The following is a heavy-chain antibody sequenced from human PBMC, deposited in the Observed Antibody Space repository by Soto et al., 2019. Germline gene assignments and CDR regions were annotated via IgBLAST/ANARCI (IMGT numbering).Heavy chain of an antibody. CDR1: GFTFSPYW. V-gene: IGHV3-7*03. Sequence: EVQLVESGGDLVQPGGSLRLSCVASGFTFSPYWMSWVRQAPGRGLQWVATINNDGSEKYYADSVKGRFTISRDNARDSLYLQWTSLRAEDTPIYYCARGSNQDYWGQGTLVAVSS. D-gene: IGHD2-8*01. CDR2: INNDGSEK. J-gene: IGHJ4*02. CDR3: ARGSNQDY.